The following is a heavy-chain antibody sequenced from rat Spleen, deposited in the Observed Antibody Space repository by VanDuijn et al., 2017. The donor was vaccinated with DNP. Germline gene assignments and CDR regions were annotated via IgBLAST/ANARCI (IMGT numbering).Heavy chain of an antibody. CDR1: GFTFSDYY. CDR2: IRYDGGST. Sequence: EVQLVESGGGFVQPGRSLKLSCAASGFTFSDYYMAWVRQAPTKGLEWVAYIRYDGGSTFYGDSVQGRFTISRDNAKTTLYLQKNSLRSEDMGTYFCVRWYNSGFYFDNWGQGVMVTVSS. J-gene: IGHJ2*01. CDR3: VRWYNSGFYFDN. D-gene: IGHD4-3*01. V-gene: IGHV5-22*01.